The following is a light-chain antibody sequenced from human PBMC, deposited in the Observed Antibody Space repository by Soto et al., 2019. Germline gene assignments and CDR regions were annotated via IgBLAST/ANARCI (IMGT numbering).Light chain of an antibody. V-gene: IGKV3-20*01. J-gene: IGKJ5*01. CDR2: GAS. CDR3: QQYGSSPPSST. CDR1: QRVSSGD. Sequence: PGERATLSCMASQRVSSGDLAWYQQKPGQAPRLLIYGASNRATDIPDRFSGRGSGTDFTLTISRLEPEDFAVYYCQQYGSSPPSSTFGQGTRLEI.